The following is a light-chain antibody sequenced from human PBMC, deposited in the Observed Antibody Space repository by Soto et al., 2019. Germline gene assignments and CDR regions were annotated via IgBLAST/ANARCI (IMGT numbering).Light chain of an antibody. CDR3: QQYNSYSPT. CDR1: QGISTY. Sequence: DIQMTQSPSSLSASVGDRVTITCRASQGISTYLNWYQQKPGKAPKLLIHAASSLQSGVPSRFSGSGSGTEFTLTISGLQPGDSATYYCQQYNSYSPTFGQGTKVDIK. CDR2: AAS. V-gene: IGKV1-16*01. J-gene: IGKJ1*01.